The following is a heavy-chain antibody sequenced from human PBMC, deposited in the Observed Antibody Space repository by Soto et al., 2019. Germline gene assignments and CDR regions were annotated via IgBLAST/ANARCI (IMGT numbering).Heavy chain of an antibody. V-gene: IGHV5-51*01. Sequence: GEALKISCKGSGYTFTSYLIGWVRQMPGKGLEWMGIIYPGDSDTRYSPSFQGQVSISVDKSITTAYLQWSSLKASDTAMYYCARIHSGSYSGIDYWGQGTLVTVSS. J-gene: IGHJ4*02. CDR1: GYTFTSYL. CDR3: ARIHSGSYSGIDY. D-gene: IGHD1-26*01. CDR2: IYPGDSDT.